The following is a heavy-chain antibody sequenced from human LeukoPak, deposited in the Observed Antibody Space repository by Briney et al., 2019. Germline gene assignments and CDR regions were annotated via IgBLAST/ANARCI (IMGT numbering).Heavy chain of an antibody. Sequence: ASVKVSCKASGYTFTDYYMHWVRQAPGQGLGWMGWINPNSGGTNYAQKFQGRVTMTRDTSISTAYMELSRLRSDDTAVYYCARFITADAFDIWGQGTMVTVSS. CDR3: ARFITADAFDI. CDR1: GYTFTDYY. D-gene: IGHD3-10*01. V-gene: IGHV1-2*02. J-gene: IGHJ3*02. CDR2: INPNSGGT.